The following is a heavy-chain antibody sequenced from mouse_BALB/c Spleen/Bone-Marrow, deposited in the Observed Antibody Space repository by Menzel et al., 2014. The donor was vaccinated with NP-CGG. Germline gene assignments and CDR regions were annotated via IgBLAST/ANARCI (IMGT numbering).Heavy chain of an antibody. Sequence: EVKLVESGGGLVQPGGSLNLACVASGFDFSRYWMSWARQAPGKGQEWIGEINPGSSTINYSPSLKDKFIISRDNAKNTLYLQVSKVRSEDTALYYCARLGNYGHHDNWGQGTTLTVSS. V-gene: IGHV4-2*02. D-gene: IGHD1-2*01. J-gene: IGHJ2*01. CDR2: INPGSSTI. CDR3: ARLGNYGHHDN. CDR1: GFDFSRYW.